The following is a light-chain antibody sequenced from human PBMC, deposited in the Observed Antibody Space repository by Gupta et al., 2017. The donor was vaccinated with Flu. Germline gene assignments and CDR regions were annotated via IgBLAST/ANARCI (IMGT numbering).Light chain of an antibody. CDR1: QKIDNY. V-gene: IGKV1-39*01. CDR3: QQRDSTLWT. Sequence: IQMTHSPSSLPASVGDRVTITCRASQKIDNYLNWYQQKPGKAPNLLIYAASTLERGVPSRFSGSGSGTDFTLTISSLQPEDFATYHCQQRDSTLWTFGQGTKVEI. J-gene: IGKJ1*01. CDR2: AAS.